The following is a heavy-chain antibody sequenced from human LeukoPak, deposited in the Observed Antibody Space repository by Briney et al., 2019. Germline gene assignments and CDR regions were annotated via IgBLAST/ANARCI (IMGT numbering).Heavy chain of an antibody. CDR3: AREGDFNDYVWGSYRSDAFDI. CDR2: INPNSGGT. CDR1: GYTFTGYY. V-gene: IGHV1-2*02. J-gene: IGHJ3*02. Sequence: ASVKVSCKASGYTFTGYYMHWVRQAPGQGLEWMGWINPNSGGTNYARKFQGRVTMTRDTSISTAYMELSRLRSDDTAVYYCAREGDFNDYVWGSYRSDAFDIWGQGTMVTVSS. D-gene: IGHD3-16*02.